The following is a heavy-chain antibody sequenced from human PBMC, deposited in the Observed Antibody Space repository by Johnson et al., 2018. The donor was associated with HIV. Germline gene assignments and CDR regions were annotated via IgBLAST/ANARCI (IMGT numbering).Heavy chain of an antibody. Sequence: QVQLVESGGGVVQPGRSLRLSCAASGFTFSSYAMHWVRQAPGKGLEWVAVISYDGSNKYYADSVKGRFTISRDNSKSMLHLQMNSLRAEDTAVYYCATSKGGPDSSSWGEAFDIWGQGTMVTVSS. V-gene: IGHV3-30*04. CDR2: ISYDGSNK. CDR1: GFTFSSYA. CDR3: ATSKGGPDSSSWGEAFDI. J-gene: IGHJ3*02. D-gene: IGHD6-13*01.